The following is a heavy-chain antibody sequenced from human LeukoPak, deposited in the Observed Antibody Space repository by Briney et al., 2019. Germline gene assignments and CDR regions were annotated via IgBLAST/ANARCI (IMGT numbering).Heavy chain of an antibody. D-gene: IGHD4-17*01. CDR1: GGTFSSYA. CDR3: AREESDDYGDYVMSY. CDR2: IIPIFGTA. J-gene: IGHJ4*02. V-gene: IGHV1-69*13. Sequence: SVTVSCKASGGTFSSYAISWVRQAPGQGLEWMGGIIPIFGTANYAQKFQGRVTITADESTSTAYMELSSLRSEDTAVYYCAREESDDYGDYVMSYWGQGTLVTVSS.